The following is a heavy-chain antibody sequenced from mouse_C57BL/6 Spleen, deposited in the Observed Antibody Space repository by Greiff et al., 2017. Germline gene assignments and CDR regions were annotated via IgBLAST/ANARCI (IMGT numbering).Heavy chain of an antibody. Sequence: DVHLVESGEGLVKPGGSLKLSCAASGFTFSSYAMSWVRQTPEKRLEWVAYISSGGDYIYYADTVKGRFTISRDNARNTLYLQMSSLKSEDTAMYYCTRGGYGSSYDAMDYWGQGTSVTVSS. CDR3: TRGGYGSSYDAMDY. D-gene: IGHD1-1*01. V-gene: IGHV5-9-1*02. CDR2: ISSGGDYI. J-gene: IGHJ4*01. CDR1: GFTFSSYA.